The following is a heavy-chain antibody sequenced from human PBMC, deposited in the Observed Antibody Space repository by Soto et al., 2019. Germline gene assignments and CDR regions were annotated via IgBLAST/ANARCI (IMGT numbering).Heavy chain of an antibody. D-gene: IGHD3-9*01. V-gene: IGHV3-21*01. Sequence: GGSLRLSCAASGFTFSSYSMNWVRQAPGKGLEWVSSISSSSSYIYYADSVKGRFTISRDNAKNSLYLQMNSLRAEDTAVYYCARDPGYFDWLLSYYFDYWGQGTLVTVSS. CDR3: ARDPGYFDWLLSYYFDY. CDR1: GFTFSSYS. J-gene: IGHJ4*02. CDR2: ISSSSSYI.